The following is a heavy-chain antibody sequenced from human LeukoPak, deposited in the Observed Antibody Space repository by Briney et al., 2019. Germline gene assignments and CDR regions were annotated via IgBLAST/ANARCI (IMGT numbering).Heavy chain of an antibody. D-gene: IGHD4-23*01. CDR3: AREWLLTTVVPRDHDAFDI. Sequence: SETLSLTCTVSGGSISDYYWSWIRQPPGKGLEWIGRIYTSGSTNYNPSLKSRVTMSVDTSKNQFSLKLSSVTAADTAVYYCAREWLLTTVVPRDHDAFDIWGQGTMVTVSS. V-gene: IGHV4-4*07. CDR1: GGSISDYY. CDR2: IYTSGST. J-gene: IGHJ3*02.